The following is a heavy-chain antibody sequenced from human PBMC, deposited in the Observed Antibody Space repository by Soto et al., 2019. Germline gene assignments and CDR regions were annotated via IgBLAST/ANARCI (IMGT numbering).Heavy chain of an antibody. D-gene: IGHD3-22*01. Sequence: QVQLVQSGAEVKKPGSSVKVSCKASGGTFSSYAISWVRQAPGQGLEWMGGIIPIFGTANYAQKFQGRVTITADKSTSTAYMGLSSLRSEDTAVYYCAAPDYYDSSGYYSGYYYYGMDVWGQGTTVTVSS. CDR2: IIPIFGTA. CDR3: AAPDYYDSSGYYSGYYYYGMDV. J-gene: IGHJ6*02. V-gene: IGHV1-69*06. CDR1: GGTFSSYA.